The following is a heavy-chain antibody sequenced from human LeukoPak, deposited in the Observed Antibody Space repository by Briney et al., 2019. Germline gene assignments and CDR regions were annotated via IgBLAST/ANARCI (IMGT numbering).Heavy chain of an antibody. D-gene: IGHD3-22*01. J-gene: IGHJ5*02. V-gene: IGHV1-69*13. CDR2: ITPIFGTA. Sequence: SVKVSCKASGGTFSSYAISWLRQAPGQGLEWMGGITPIFGTANYAQKFQGRVTITADESTSTAYMELSSLRSEDTAVYYCARKRADYYDSSGYLGDWFDPWGQGTLVTVSS. CDR3: ARKRADYYDSSGYLGDWFDP. CDR1: GGTFSSYA.